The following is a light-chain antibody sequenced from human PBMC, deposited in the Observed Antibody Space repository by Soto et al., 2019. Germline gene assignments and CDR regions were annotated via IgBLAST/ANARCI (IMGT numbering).Light chain of an antibody. CDR3: LQYNNGPRT. CDR1: QSVSSN. V-gene: IGKV3-15*01. CDR2: GAS. Sequence: EIVMTQSPATLSVSPGERATLSCRASQSVSSNLAWYQQKTGQAPRLLIYGASTRATGIPARFSGSGSGTEFTLTISSLQSEDFAVYYCLQYNNGPRTFGQGTKVAIK. J-gene: IGKJ1*01.